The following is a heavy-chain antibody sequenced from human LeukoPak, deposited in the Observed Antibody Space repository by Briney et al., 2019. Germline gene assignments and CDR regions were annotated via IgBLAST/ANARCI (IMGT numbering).Heavy chain of an antibody. CDR3: AREGRGAINSWFDP. J-gene: IGHJ5*02. V-gene: IGHV4-59*01. CDR1: GGSISSYY. D-gene: IGHD3-10*01. Sequence: SETLSLTCTVSGGSISSYYWSWIRQPPGKGLEWIGYIYYSGSTNYNPSLKSRVTISIDTSKNQLSLKMSSVTAADTAVYYCAREGRGAINSWFDPWGQGTLVTVSS. CDR2: IYYSGST.